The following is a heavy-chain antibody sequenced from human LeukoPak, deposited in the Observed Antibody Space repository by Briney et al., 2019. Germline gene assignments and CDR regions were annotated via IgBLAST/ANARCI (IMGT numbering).Heavy chain of an antibody. D-gene: IGHD3-22*01. CDR1: GGSFSGYY. CDR2: ITHSGSI. V-gene: IGHV4-34*01. CDR3: ATSSYYDPSSRTAYYMDV. Sequence: SETLSLTCSVYGGSFSGYYWNWIRQPPGKGLEWIGEITHSGSINSNPSFKSRVTISLDTSKSQFSLKLSSVTATDTAIYFCATSSYYDPSSRTAYYMDVWGKGTTVTVSS. J-gene: IGHJ6*03.